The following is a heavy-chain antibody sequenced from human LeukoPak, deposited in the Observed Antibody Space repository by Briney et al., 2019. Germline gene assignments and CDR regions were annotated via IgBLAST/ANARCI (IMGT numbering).Heavy chain of an antibody. CDR2: ISSSGSTM. CDR3: ASTMEVVVVPAAIPPYYYYGMDV. D-gene: IGHD2-2*01. Sequence: GGSPRLSCAASGFTFSSYEMNWVRQAPGKGLEWVSYISSSGSTMYYADSVKGRFTISRDNAKNSLYLQMNSLRAEDTAVYYCASTMEVVVVPAAIPPYYYYGMDVWGQGTTVTVSS. J-gene: IGHJ6*02. V-gene: IGHV3-48*03. CDR1: GFTFSSYE.